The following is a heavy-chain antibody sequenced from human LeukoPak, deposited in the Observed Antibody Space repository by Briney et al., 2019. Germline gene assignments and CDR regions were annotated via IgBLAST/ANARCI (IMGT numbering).Heavy chain of an antibody. Sequence: GSLRLSCAASGFALSSHWMTWVRQVPGRGPEWVANVNRDGSETYYLDSVRGRFTISKDNAKNSLYLQMNSLRAEDTALYHCARNNGMDVWGQGTTVIVSS. CDR2: VNRDGSET. J-gene: IGHJ6*02. V-gene: IGHV3-7*03. CDR1: GFALSSHW. CDR3: ARNNGMDV.